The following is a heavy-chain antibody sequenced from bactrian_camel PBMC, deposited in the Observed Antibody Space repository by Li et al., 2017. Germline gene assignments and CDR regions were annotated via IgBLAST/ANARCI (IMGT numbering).Heavy chain of an antibody. V-gene: IGHV3S9*01. Sequence: HVQLVESGGGSVQAGGSLRLSCAAAGFTESNYCMAWFRQVPGKEREGVAAIDSDGAAGYGDSVKGRFTISRDNAKNTIALQMNSLKPEDTAMYYCAAPSPFTWINGVCPLTYAMYYWGKGTQVTVS. CDR2: IDSDGAA. J-gene: IGHJ7*01. CDR1: GFTESNYC. D-gene: IGHD1*01.